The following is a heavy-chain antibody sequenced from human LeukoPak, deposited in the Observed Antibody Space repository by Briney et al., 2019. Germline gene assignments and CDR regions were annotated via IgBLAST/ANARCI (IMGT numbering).Heavy chain of an antibody. CDR1: GYSISNGHY. CDR3: AGVYTGSSWDYYYYMDV. J-gene: IGHJ6*03. D-gene: IGHD6-13*01. Sequence: PSETLSLTCTFSGYSISNGHYWGWIRQPPGKGLEWIGSISHTGSSYYNPSLKSRVTISVETSKNQFSLRLSSVTAADTALYYCAGVYTGSSWDYYYYMDVWGKGTTVTVSS. V-gene: IGHV4-38-2*02. CDR2: ISHTGSS.